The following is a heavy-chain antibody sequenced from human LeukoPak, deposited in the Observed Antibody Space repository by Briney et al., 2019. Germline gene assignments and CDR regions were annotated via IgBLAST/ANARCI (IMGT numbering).Heavy chain of an antibody. CDR1: GFTFSSYA. CDR3: AREGGHLIDARGAVDY. J-gene: IGHJ4*02. D-gene: IGHD2-15*01. V-gene: IGHV3-30-3*01. CDR2: ISYDGSDK. Sequence: GRSLRLSCAASGFTFSSYAIHWVRQAPGKGPEWLARISYDGSDKDYAHSVKGRFTISRDNSKKTLYLQMNSLTAEDTALYHCAREGGHLIDARGAVDYWGQGTLVTVPS.